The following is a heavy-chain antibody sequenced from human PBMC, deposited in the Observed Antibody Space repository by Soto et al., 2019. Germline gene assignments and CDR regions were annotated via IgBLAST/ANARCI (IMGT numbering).Heavy chain of an antibody. CDR2: ISSSSSYI. CDR3: AGTSAAAGGLSRAEYYYGMDV. J-gene: IGHJ6*02. CDR1: GFTFSSYS. V-gene: IGHV3-21*01. D-gene: IGHD6-13*01. Sequence: EVQLVESGGGLVKPGGSLRLSCAASGFTFSSYSMNWVRQAPGKGLEWVSSISSSSSYIYYADSVKGRFTISRDNAKNSLYLQMNSLRAEDTAVYYCAGTSAAAGGLSRAEYYYGMDVWGQGTTVTVSS.